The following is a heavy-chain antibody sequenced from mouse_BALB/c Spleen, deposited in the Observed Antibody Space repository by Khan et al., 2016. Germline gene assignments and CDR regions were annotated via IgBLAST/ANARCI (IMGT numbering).Heavy chain of an antibody. D-gene: IGHD1-1*01. CDR3: ARYRYYYGSSRYFDV. V-gene: IGHV9-3-1*01. J-gene: IGHJ1*01. Sequence: QIQLVQSGPELKRPGKTVKISCKASGYTFTNYGINWVKQAPGKGLKWMGWINTYSGESTYADDFKGRFAFSLENSANTAYLQINNLKNEETATYFCARYRYYYGSSRYFDVWGAGTTVTVSS. CDR1: GYTFTNYG. CDR2: INTYSGES.